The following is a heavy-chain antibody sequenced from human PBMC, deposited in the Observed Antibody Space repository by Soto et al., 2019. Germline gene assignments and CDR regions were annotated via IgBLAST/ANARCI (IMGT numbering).Heavy chain of an antibody. CDR2: ISGSGHNT. D-gene: IGHD4-17*01. CDR1: GFSFIDFA. Sequence: PGGSLRLSCAASGFSFIDFAMSWVRQAPGKGLEWVSAISGSGHNTYYTESLKGRFTISRDNSKNTLSLQVKSLRAEDTAVYYCARISSTDYVFDYWGQGTLVTVSS. J-gene: IGHJ4*02. V-gene: IGHV3-23*01. CDR3: ARISSTDYVFDY.